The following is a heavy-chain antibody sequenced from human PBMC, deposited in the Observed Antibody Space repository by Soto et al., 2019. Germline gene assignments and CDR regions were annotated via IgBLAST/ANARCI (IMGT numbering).Heavy chain of an antibody. CDR1: GFALSRYW. CDR3: ARSLWSPYFYYGLDV. V-gene: IGHV3-74*01. J-gene: IGHJ6*02. CDR2: INSGGNIT. Sequence: GGSLRLSCTASGFALSRYWMYWVRQAPGKGLVWVSHINSGGNITPYPDSVRGRFTISRDNSKNTLYLDMHSLTTDDTAVYFCARSLWSPYFYYGLDVWGLGTTVTVSS. D-gene: IGHD2-21*01.